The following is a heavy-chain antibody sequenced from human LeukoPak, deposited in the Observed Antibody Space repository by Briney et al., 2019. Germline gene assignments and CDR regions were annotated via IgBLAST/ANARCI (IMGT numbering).Heavy chain of an antibody. V-gene: IGHV4-59*01. CDR1: GCSISGFQ. D-gene: IGHD5-18*01. CDR2: IYDNGST. CDR3: ASVGQLWAGKATFDY. Sequence: PSETLSLTRTVSGCSISGFQWRWIRQPPSRGRAWMGNIYDNGSTNYNPYLKSRVTISVDSSKNQFSLRLSSVIAADTAVYYCASVGQLWAGKATFDYWGQGTLVTVSS. J-gene: IGHJ4*02.